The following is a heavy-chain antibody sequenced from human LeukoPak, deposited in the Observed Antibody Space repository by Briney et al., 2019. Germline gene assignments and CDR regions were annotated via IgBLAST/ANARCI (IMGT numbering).Heavy chain of an antibody. D-gene: IGHD6-6*01. CDR2: INPNSGGT. CDR1: GYTFTGYY. J-gene: IGHJ4*02. V-gene: IGHV1-2*02. CDR3: ARFFSRPRYFDY. Sequence: ASVRVSCKASGYTFTGYYMHWVRQSPGQGREWMGWINPNSGGTNYAQKFQGRVTMTRDTSISTAYMELSRLRSDDTAVYYCARFFSRPRYFDYWGQGTLVTVSS.